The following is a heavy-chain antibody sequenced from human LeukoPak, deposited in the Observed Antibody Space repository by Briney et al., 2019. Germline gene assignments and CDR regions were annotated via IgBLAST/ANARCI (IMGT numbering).Heavy chain of an antibody. Sequence: GGSLRLSCAASGFTFDDYAMSWVRQAPGKGLEWVSSISSSSSYIYYADSVKGRFTISRDNAKNSLYLQMNSLRAEDTAVYYCARDSHYYDYVWGSHDYWGQGTLVTVSS. D-gene: IGHD3-16*01. CDR2: ISSSSSYI. CDR3: ARDSHYYDYVWGSHDY. V-gene: IGHV3-21*01. CDR1: GFTFDDYA. J-gene: IGHJ4*02.